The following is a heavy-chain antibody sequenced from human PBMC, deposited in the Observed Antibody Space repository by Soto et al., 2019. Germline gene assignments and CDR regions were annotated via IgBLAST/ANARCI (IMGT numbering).Heavy chain of an antibody. CDR3: AREMEQLDYYYYGMDV. CDR2: ISSSSYI. CDR1: GFTFSSYS. Sequence: EVQLVESGGGLVKPGGSLRLSCAASGFTFSSYSMNWVRQAPGKGLEWVSSISSSSYIYYADSVKGRFTISRDNAKNSLYLQMNSLRAEDTAVYYCAREMEQLDYYYYGMDVWGQGTTVTVSS. J-gene: IGHJ6*02. V-gene: IGHV3-21*01. D-gene: IGHD6-13*01.